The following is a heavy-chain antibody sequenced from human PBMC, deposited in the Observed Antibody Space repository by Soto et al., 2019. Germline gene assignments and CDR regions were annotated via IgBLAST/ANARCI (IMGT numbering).Heavy chain of an antibody. V-gene: IGHV1-46*03. Sequence: ASVKVSCKASGYTFTSYYMHWVRQAPGQGLEWMGIINPSGGSTSYAQKFQGRVTMTRDTSTSTVYMELSSLRSEDTAVYYCALVVVVAATPDAFDIWGQGTMVTVSS. CDR1: GYTFTSYY. CDR2: INPSGGST. J-gene: IGHJ3*02. D-gene: IGHD2-15*01. CDR3: ALVVVVAATPDAFDI.